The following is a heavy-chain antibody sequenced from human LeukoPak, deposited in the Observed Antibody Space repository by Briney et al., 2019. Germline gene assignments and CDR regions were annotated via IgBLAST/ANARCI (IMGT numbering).Heavy chain of an antibody. Sequence: GRSLRLSCAASGFTSDDYAMHWVRQAPGKGLEWVSGIRWNSGSIGYADSVKGRFTISRDHAKNSLYLQMNSLRAEDTALYYCAKGRDKYQLLSKNWFDPWGQGTLVTVSS. CDR1: GFTSDDYA. J-gene: IGHJ5*02. CDR3: AKGRDKYQLLSKNWFDP. CDR2: IRWNSGSI. V-gene: IGHV3-9*02. D-gene: IGHD2-2*01.